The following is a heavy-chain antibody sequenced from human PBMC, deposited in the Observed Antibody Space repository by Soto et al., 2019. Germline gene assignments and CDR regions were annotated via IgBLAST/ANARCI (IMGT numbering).Heavy chain of an antibody. J-gene: IGHJ4*02. CDR1: GGSFSGYY. V-gene: IGHV4-34*01. Sequence: SETLSLTCAVYGGSFSGYYWSWIRQPPGKGLEWIGEINHSGSTNYNPSLKSRVTISVDTSKNQFSLKLSPVTAADTAVYYCARGIWGEWLTFWGQGTLVTVSS. CDR2: INHSGST. D-gene: IGHD3-3*01. CDR3: ARGIWGEWLTF.